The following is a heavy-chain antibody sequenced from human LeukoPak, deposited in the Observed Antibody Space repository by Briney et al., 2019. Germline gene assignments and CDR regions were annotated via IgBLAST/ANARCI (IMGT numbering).Heavy chain of an antibody. Sequence: SETLSLTCTVSGGSLSNYYWSWIRQPPGKGLEWIGYIFYSGSTNYNPSLKSRVTISQDTSKNQFSLKLSSVTAADTAVYYCARRYSSGCFDYWGQGTLVTVSS. D-gene: IGHD6-19*01. CDR3: ARRYSSGCFDY. V-gene: IGHV4-59*01. CDR2: IFYSGST. J-gene: IGHJ4*02. CDR1: GGSLSNYY.